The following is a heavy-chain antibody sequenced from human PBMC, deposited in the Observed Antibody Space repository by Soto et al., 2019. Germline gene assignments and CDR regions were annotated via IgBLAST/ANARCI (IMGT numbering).Heavy chain of an antibody. D-gene: IGHD3-9*01. CDR2: INPNSGGT. CDR1: GYTFTGYY. V-gene: IGHV1-2*02. Sequence: ASVKVSCKASGYTFTGYYMHWVRQAPGQGLEWMGWINPNSGGTNYAQKFQGRVTMTRDTSTSTAYMELSRLRSDDTAVYYCAREHYDILTGYYGLDYWGQGTLVTVSS. CDR3: AREHYDILTGYYGLDY. J-gene: IGHJ4*02.